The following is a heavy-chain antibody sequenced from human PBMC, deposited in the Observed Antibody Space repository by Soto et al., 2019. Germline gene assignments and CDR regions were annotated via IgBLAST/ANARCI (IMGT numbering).Heavy chain of an antibody. Sequence: GGSLRLSCAASGFTFSSYAMHWVRQAPGKGLEWVAVISYDGSNKYYADSVKGRFTISRDNSKNTLYLQMNSLRAEDTAVYYCARKVSPRKGIGYWGQGTLVTVSS. J-gene: IGHJ4*02. CDR2: ISYDGSNK. D-gene: IGHD3-10*01. V-gene: IGHV3-30-3*01. CDR1: GFTFSSYA. CDR3: ARKVSPRKGIGY.